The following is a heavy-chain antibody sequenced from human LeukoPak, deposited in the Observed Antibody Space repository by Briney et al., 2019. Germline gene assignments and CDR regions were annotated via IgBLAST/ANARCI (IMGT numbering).Heavy chain of an antibody. CDR1: GFTLSNYA. V-gene: IGHV3-33*08. CDR2: IWYDGSNK. D-gene: IGHD6-13*01. Sequence: PGRSLRLSCAASGFTLSNYAMHWARQAPGKGLEWVAVIWYDGSNKYYADSVKGRFTISRDNSKNTLYLQMNSLRAEDTAVYYCARDQAAAAGVDYWGQGTLVTVSS. CDR3: ARDQAAAAGVDY. J-gene: IGHJ4*02.